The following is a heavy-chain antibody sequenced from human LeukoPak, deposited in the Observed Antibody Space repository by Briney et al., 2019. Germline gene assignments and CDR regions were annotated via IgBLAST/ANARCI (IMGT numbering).Heavy chain of an antibody. Sequence: PSETLSLICAVSGASISGSGYYLGWIRQPPGKGLEWIGNIYYTGNTYYNASLQSRVTISIDTSKNQFSLRLNSVTAADTAMYYCAKSGGYGLIDYWGQGTLVTVSS. CDR3: AKSGGYGLIDY. CDR2: IYYTGNT. V-gene: IGHV4-39*01. D-gene: IGHD1-26*01. J-gene: IGHJ4*02. CDR1: GASISGSGYY.